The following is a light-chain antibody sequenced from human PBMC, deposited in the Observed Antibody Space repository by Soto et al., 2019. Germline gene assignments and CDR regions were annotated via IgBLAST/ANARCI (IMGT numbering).Light chain of an antibody. CDR2: GAS. CDR1: QTVSNNY. CDR3: QQYAGPPTT. V-gene: IGKV3-20*01. Sequence: IVLTQSPATLSLSPVERATLSCRASQTVSNNYLAWCQQKPGQAPRVIMYGASRRATGIPDRFSGGGSGTDFTLTISRLEPEDFAVYFCQQYAGPPTTFGQGTRLEIK. J-gene: IGKJ5*01.